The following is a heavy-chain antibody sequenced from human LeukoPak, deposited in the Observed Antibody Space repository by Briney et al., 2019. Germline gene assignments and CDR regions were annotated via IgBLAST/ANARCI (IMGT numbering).Heavy chain of an antibody. CDR3: AKDRSTTWSFDY. Sequence: GGSLRLSCAASGFTFSSYAMHWVRQAPGKGLEWVAVISYDGSNKYYADSVKGRFTISRDNSKNTLYLQMNNLRTEDTAVYYCAKDRSTTWSFDYWGQGTLVTVSS. CDR1: GFTFSSYA. D-gene: IGHD6-13*01. J-gene: IGHJ4*02. CDR2: ISYDGSNK. V-gene: IGHV3-30*04.